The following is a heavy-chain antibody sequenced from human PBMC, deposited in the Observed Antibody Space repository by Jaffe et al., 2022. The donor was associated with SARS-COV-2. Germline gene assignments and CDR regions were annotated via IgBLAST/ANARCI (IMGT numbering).Heavy chain of an antibody. CDR2: IYHSGST. J-gene: IGHJ4*02. CDR3: ARVGGNGWYFDY. Sequence: QVQLQESGPGLVKPSETLSLTCTVSGGSISSYYWSWIRQPPGKGLEWIANIYHSGSTNYNPSLKSRVTISLDTSKKQFSLKLSSVIAADTAVYYCARVGGNGWYFDYWGQGTLVTVSS. D-gene: IGHD6-19*01. CDR1: GGSISSYY. V-gene: IGHV4-59*12.